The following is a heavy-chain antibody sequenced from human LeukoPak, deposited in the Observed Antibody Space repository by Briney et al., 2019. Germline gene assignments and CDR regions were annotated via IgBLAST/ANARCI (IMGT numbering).Heavy chain of an antibody. J-gene: IGHJ4*02. CDR2: IYSGGST. D-gene: IGHD5-24*01. CDR3: ARLQGTKYYFDY. V-gene: IGHV3-53*01. CDR1: GFTVSSNY. Sequence: GGSLRLSCAASGFTVSSNYMSWVRQAPGKGLEWVSVIYSGGSTYYADSVKGRFTISRENSKNTLYLQMNSLRAEDTAVYYCARLQGTKYYFDYWGQGTLVTVSS.